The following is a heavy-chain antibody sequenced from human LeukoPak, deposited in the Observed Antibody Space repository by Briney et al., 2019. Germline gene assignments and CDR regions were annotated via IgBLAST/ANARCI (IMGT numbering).Heavy chain of an antibody. Sequence: SQTLSLTCTVSGGSISSGDYYWSWIRQPPGKGLEWIGYIYYSGSTYYNPSLKSRVTISVDTSKNQFSLKLSSVTAADTAVYYCARDRTGDDAFDIWGQGTMVTVSS. J-gene: IGHJ3*02. CDR1: GGSISSGDYY. CDR2: IYYSGST. V-gene: IGHV4-30-4*01. CDR3: ARDRTGDDAFDI. D-gene: IGHD7-27*01.